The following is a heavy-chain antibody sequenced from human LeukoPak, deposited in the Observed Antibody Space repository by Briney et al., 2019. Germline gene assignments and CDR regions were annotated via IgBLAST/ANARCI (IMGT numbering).Heavy chain of an antibody. D-gene: IGHD3-9*01. J-gene: IGHJ4*02. Sequence: AGGSLRLSCAASGFTFSSYAMSWVRQAPGKGLEWVSAISGSGGSTYYADSVKGRFTISRDNSKNTLYLRMNSLRAEDTAVYYCAKAGDYDILTGYPLIDYWGQGTLVTVSS. CDR1: GFTFSSYA. CDR3: AKAGDYDILTGYPLIDY. CDR2: ISGSGGST. V-gene: IGHV3-23*01.